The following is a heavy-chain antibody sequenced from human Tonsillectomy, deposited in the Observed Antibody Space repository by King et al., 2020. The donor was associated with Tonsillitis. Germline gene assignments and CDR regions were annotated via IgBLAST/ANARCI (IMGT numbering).Heavy chain of an antibody. D-gene: IGHD3-22*01. CDR1: GFTFSSYW. J-gene: IGHJ4*02. Sequence: VQLVESGGGLVQPGGSLRLSCAASGFTFSSYWMSWVRQAPGKGLEWVANIKQEGSGKYYVDSVKGRFTIPRDNAKNSLYLQMNRLSAEDTAVYYCARDALTDSSGYYYSDFDYWGQGTLVTVSS. CDR2: IKQEGSGK. CDR3: ARDALTDSSGYYYSDFDY. V-gene: IGHV3-7*01.